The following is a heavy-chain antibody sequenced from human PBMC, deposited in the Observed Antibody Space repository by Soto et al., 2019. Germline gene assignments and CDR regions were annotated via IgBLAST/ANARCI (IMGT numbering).Heavy chain of an antibody. V-gene: IGHV4-61*01. Sequence: QVQLQESGPGLVKPSETLSLTCTVSGGSVSSGSYYWSWIRQPPGKGLEWIGYIYYSGSTNYNPSLKSRVTISVDTSKNQFSLKLSSVTAADTAVYYCARVPRYYESSGYYSNWYFDLWGRGTLVTVSS. J-gene: IGHJ2*01. CDR3: ARVPRYYESSGYYSNWYFDL. CDR2: IYYSGST. CDR1: GGSVSSGSYY. D-gene: IGHD3-22*01.